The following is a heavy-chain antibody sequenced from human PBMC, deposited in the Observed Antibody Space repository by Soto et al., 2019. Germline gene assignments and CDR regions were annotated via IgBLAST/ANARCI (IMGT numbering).Heavy chain of an antibody. V-gene: IGHV1-69*13. CDR1: GGTFSSYA. D-gene: IGHD4-17*01. CDR2: IIPIFGTA. CDR3: ARGGTTVVTLNWFDP. Sequence: ASVKVSCKASGGTFSSYAISWVRQAPGQGLEWMGGIIPIFGTANYAQKFQGRVTITADESTSTAYMELSSLRSEDTAVYYCARGGTTVVTLNWFDPWGQGTLVTVSS. J-gene: IGHJ5*02.